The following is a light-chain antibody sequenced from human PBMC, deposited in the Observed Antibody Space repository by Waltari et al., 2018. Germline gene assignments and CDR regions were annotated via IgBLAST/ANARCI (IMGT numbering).Light chain of an antibody. CDR3: QQYNDWPPLT. CDR2: GAS. J-gene: IGKJ4*01. Sequence: EVVMTQSPATLSVSPGERVTLSCRASQSVNRFVAWYQQKPGQAPRLLIYGASTRATCIPARFSGSGSGTEFALTISSLQSEDFAVYYCQQYNDWPPLTFGGGTKLEIK. V-gene: IGKV3-15*01. CDR1: QSVNRF.